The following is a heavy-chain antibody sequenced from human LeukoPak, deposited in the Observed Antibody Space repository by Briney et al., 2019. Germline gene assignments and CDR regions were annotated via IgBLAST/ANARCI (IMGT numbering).Heavy chain of an antibody. V-gene: IGHV4-39*01. CDR1: GGLVTTSIHY. Sequence: SETLSLTCSVSGGLVTTSIHYWAWIRQPPGKGLVWIASIYYTGITYYNASLESRVTMSVDTSTNQFSLRLRSVSAADTSVYYCARQPTVKRGAVASNFDYWGRGTLVTVSS. CDR2: IYYTGIT. D-gene: IGHD6-19*01. CDR3: ARQPTVKRGAVASNFDY. J-gene: IGHJ4*02.